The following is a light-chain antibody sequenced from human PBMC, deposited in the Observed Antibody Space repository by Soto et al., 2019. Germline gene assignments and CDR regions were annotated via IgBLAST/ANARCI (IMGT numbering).Light chain of an antibody. Sequence: EIVLTQSPGTLSLSPGERATLSCRASQTVDRGYLAWYQQKPGQAPRLLIYDTSTRATGIPGRFSGTGSGTDFTLTISRLEPEDFAVYYCQQHSNWPLTFGGGTKVEIK. CDR1: QTVDRGY. J-gene: IGKJ4*01. CDR3: QQHSNWPLT. CDR2: DTS. V-gene: IGKV3D-20*02.